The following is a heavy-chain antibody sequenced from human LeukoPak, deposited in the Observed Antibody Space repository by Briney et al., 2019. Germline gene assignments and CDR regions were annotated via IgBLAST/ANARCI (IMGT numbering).Heavy chain of an antibody. J-gene: IGHJ3*02. CDR2: ISGSGGST. CDR3: AKDRDWNYAQPDAFDI. V-gene: IGHV3-23*01. CDR1: GFTFSSYA. Sequence: GGSLRLSCAASGFTFSSYAMSWVRQAPGKGLEWVSAISGSGGSTYYADSVKGRFTISRDNSKNTLYLQMNSLRAEDTAVYYCAKDRDWNYAQPDAFDIWGQGTMVTVSS. D-gene: IGHD1-7*01.